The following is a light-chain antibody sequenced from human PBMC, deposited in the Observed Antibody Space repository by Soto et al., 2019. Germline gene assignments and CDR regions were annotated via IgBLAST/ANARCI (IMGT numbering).Light chain of an antibody. CDR3: QQAKNFPLT. CDR2: SAS. J-gene: IGKJ1*01. CDR1: QDIGNW. V-gene: IGKV1-12*01. Sequence: DIQMTQSPSSVSAAVGDGVTFTCRASQDIGNWLAWYQQKPGEAPRLLIYSASSLQSGVPSRFSGSGSGTEFTLTISSLQPEDFATYFCQQAKNFPLTFGQGTKVE.